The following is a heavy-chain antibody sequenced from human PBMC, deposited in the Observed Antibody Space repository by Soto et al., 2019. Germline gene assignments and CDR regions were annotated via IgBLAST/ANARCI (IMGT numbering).Heavy chain of an antibody. CDR3: AKGHSDSFGNYDYFGMDV. Sequence: SLRLSCAASGFTFDNYGMSWVRQAPGKGLEWIGAITGAGGSTYNADSVKGRFTISRDNSKKTVYLQVDSLRVEDTAVYYCAKGHSDSFGNYDYFGMDVWGQGTTVTSP. J-gene: IGHJ6*02. V-gene: IGHV3-23*01. CDR2: ITGAGGST. CDR1: GFTFDNYG. D-gene: IGHD4-4*01.